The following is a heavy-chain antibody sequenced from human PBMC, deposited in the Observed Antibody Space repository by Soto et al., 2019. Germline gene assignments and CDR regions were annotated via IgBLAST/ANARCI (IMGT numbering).Heavy chain of an antibody. CDR2: INSDGSST. CDR1: GFTFSSYW. D-gene: IGHD2-15*01. J-gene: IGHJ6*03. CDR3: ARGYCSGGSCYSGHYYYYMDV. V-gene: IGHV3-74*01. Sequence: GGSLRLSCAASGFTFSSYWMHWVRQAPGKGLVWVSRINSDGSSTSYADSVKGRFTISRDNAKNTLYLQMNSLRAEDTAVYYCARGYCSGGSCYSGHYYYYMDVWGKGTTVTVSS.